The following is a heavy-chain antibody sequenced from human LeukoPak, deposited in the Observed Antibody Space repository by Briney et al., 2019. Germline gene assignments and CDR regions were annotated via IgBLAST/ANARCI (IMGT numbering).Heavy chain of an antibody. CDR1: GFTFSGSA. CDR3: QLWVGATTSYDAFGI. V-gene: IGHV3-73*01. D-gene: IGHD1-26*01. CDR2: IRSKANSYAT. Sequence: GGSLRLSCAASGFTFSGSAMHWVRQASGKGLEWVGRIRSKANSYATAYAASVKGRFTISRDDSKNTAYLQMNSLKTEDTAVYYCQLWVGATTSYDAFGIWGQGTMVTVSS. J-gene: IGHJ3*02.